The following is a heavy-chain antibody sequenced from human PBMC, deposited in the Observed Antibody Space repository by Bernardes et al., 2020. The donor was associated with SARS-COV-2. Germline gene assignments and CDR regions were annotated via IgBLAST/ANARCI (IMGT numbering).Heavy chain of an antibody. V-gene: IGHV4-61*01. Sequence: SETLSLTCTVSGGSVSSGSYYWSWIRQPPGKGLEWIGYIYYSGSTNYNPSLKSRVTISVDTSKNQFSLKLSSVTAADTAVYSCASLIGSYGDYVFGWFDPWGQGTLVTVSS. CDR2: IYYSGST. J-gene: IGHJ5*02. CDR1: GGSVSSGSYY. CDR3: ASLIGSYGDYVFGWFDP. D-gene: IGHD4-17*01.